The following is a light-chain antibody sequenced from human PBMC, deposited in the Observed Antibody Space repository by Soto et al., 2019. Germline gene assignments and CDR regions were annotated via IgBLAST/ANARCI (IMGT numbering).Light chain of an antibody. CDR1: QTINTY. J-gene: IGKJ1*01. Sequence: DIQMTQSPSSLSASVGDRVTISCRASQTINTYVNWYLQKPGKAPKLLIYAASSLHSGVPSRFSGSGSGTYFTLTISSLQPDDFATYYCQQSFSTPRTFGQGTKVEIK. V-gene: IGKV1-39*01. CDR2: AAS. CDR3: QQSFSTPRT.